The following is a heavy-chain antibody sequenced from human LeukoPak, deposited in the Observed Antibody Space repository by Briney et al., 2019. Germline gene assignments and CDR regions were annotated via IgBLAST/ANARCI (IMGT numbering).Heavy chain of an antibody. CDR1: GASFSGYY. D-gene: IGHD2-2*01. V-gene: IGHV4-34*01. CDR3: ARWIVVVPAASIDY. CDR2: INLGGST. J-gene: IGHJ4*02. Sequence: SETLSLTCAVYGASFSGYYWSWIRQPPGKGLEWIGEINLGGSTNYNPSLKSRVTISVDTSKNQFSLKLSSVPAADTAVYYCARWIVVVPAASIDYWGQGTLVTVSS.